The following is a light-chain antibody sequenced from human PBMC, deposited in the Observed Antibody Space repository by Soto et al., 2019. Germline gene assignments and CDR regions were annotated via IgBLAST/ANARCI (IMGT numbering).Light chain of an antibody. CDR1: SSDVGGYNY. CDR3: CSFAGSYTWV. V-gene: IGLV2-11*01. J-gene: IGLJ2*01. CDR2: DVS. Sequence: QSALTQPRSVSGSPGQSVTISCTGTSSDVGGYNYVSWYQQHPGKSPKLMIYDVSKLPSGVPDRFSGSKSGNTASLSSSGLQAEDEADYYCCSFAGSYTWVFGGGTQLTVL.